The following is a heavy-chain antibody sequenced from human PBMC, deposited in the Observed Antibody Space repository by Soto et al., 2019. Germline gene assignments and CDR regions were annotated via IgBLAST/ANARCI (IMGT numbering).Heavy chain of an antibody. V-gene: IGHV4-61*01. CDR1: GDSVSTGPSF. Sequence: QVQLQESGPGLVTPSETLSLTCTVSGDSVSTGPSFWSWIRQPPGKGLECIAYIYNSETTYYNPSLTSRVTISVATSNNQFSLKLSSVTAADTGVYYCARGRGYDYGIDYWGQGTLVSVSS. CDR3: ARGRGYDYGIDY. D-gene: IGHD5-18*01. J-gene: IGHJ4*02. CDR2: IYNSETT.